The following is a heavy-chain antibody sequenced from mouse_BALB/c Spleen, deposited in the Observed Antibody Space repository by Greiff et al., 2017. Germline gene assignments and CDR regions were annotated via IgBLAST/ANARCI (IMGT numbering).Heavy chain of an antibody. D-gene: IGHD1-1*02. CDR2: IDPENGNT. CDR3: ARNYGPWGWFAY. Sequence: EVQLQQSGAELVRPGALVKLSCKASGFNIKDYYMHWVKQRPEQGLEWIGWIDPENGNTIYDPKFQGKASITADTSSNTAYLQLSSLTSEDTAVYYCARNYGPWGWFAYWGQGTLVTVSA. J-gene: IGHJ3*01. V-gene: IGHV14-1*02. CDR1: GFNIKDYY.